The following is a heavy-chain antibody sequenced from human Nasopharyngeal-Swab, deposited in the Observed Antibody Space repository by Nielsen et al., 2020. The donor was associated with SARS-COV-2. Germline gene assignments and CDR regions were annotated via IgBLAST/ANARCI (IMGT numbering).Heavy chain of an antibody. V-gene: IGHV4-59*08. CDR3: ARHPKGDLLPGL. J-gene: IGHJ4*02. CDR1: GGSISGYF. Sequence: SETLSLTCSVSGGSISGYFWSWIRQPPGKGLEWIGYIYHSGITYYKSSLRSRVTISLDTSKNQFSLNLRFVTAADTAVYYCARHPKGDLLPGLWGQGTLVTVSS. CDR2: IYHSGIT. D-gene: IGHD3-16*01.